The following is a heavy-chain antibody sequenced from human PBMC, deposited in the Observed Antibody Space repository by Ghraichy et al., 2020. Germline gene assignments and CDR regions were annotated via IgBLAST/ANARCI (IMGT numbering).Heavy chain of an antibody. CDR3: TREVALGVGANIA. D-gene: IGHD1-26*01. J-gene: IGHJ5*02. Sequence: ASVKVSCKASGYTFTDYHMHWIRQAPGQGLEWMVIINPTNDAAKYAQKFQGRVAVTRDTSTSTLYMELTSLTSEDTAVYFCTREVALGVGANIAWGQGTLVTVSS. CDR2: INPTNDAA. CDR1: GYTFTDYH. V-gene: IGHV1-46*01.